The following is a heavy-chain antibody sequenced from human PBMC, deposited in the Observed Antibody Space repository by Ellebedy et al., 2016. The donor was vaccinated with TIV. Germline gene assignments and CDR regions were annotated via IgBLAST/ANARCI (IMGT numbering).Heavy chain of an antibody. D-gene: IGHD2-21*02. CDR1: GFTFSSYW. Sequence: GESLKISCVASGFTFSSYWMSWVRQAPGKGLEWVAGIKQDGSVKDYLDSVKGRFTISRDNAKNSLYLQMDSLRVEDTAVYYCARDGAAYCGGDCTSPFDYWGQGTLVTVSS. CDR2: IKQDGSVK. CDR3: ARDGAAYCGGDCTSPFDY. J-gene: IGHJ4*02. V-gene: IGHV3-7*01.